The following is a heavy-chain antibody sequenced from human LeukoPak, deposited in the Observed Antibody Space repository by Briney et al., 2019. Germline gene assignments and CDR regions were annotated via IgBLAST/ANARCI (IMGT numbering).Heavy chain of an antibody. Sequence: PSETLSLTCTVSGGSISSYYWRWIRQPAGKGLEWIGRIYTSGSTNYNPSLKSRVTMSVDTSKNQFSLKLSSVTAADTAVYYCARVVSDGSGSYYPDYWGQGTLVTVSS. CDR3: ARVVSDGSGSYYPDY. CDR2: IYTSGST. V-gene: IGHV4-4*07. D-gene: IGHD3-10*01. J-gene: IGHJ4*02. CDR1: GGSISSYY.